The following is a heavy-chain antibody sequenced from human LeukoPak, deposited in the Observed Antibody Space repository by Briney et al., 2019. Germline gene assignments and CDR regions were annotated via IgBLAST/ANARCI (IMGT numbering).Heavy chain of an antibody. D-gene: IGHD6-19*01. CDR3: ARDLGDSGWYYAFDI. CDR1: GFTFDDYG. V-gene: IGHV3-7*01. Sequence: PGGSLRLSCAASGFTFDDYGMSWVRQAPGKGLEWVANIKQDGSEKYYVDSVKGRFTISRDNAKNSLYLQMNSLRAEDTAVYYCARDLGDSGWYYAFDIWGQGTMVTVSS. CDR2: IKQDGSEK. J-gene: IGHJ3*02.